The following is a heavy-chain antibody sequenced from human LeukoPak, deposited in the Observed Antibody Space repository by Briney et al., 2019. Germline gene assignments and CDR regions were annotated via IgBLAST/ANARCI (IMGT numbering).Heavy chain of an antibody. CDR1: GFTFSSYA. V-gene: IGHV3-30-3*01. J-gene: IGHJ5*02. D-gene: IGHD3-3*01. CDR3: ARDLSSGYYMWFDP. Sequence: GGSLRPSCAASGFTFSSYAMHWVRQAPGKGLEWVAVISYDGSNKYYADSVKGRFTISRDNSKNTLYLQMNSLRAEDTAVYYCARDLSSGYYMWFDPWGQGTLVTVSS. CDR2: ISYDGSNK.